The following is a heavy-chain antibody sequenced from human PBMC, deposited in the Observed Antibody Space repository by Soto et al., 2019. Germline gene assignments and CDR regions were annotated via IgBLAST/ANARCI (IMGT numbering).Heavy chain of an antibody. CDR2: AYHNGLT. CDR3: ARDAAVPGESDRFDY. V-gene: IGHV4-4*02. CDR1: GDSVTSNVW. Sequence: SETLSLTCAVSGDSVTSNVWWSWVRQPPGKGLEWIGEAYHNGLTDYNPSLKSRVTMSVDTSKNEFSLKLTSLTAADTAIYYCARDAAVPGESDRFDYWGQGTLGTVSS. D-gene: IGHD6-19*01. J-gene: IGHJ4*02.